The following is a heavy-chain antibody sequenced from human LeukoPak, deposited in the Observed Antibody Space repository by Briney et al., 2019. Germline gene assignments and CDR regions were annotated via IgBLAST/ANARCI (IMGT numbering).Heavy chain of an antibody. Sequence: GASVKVSCKVSGYTLTELSMHWVRQAPGKGLEWMGGFDSENGETIYAQKFQGRVTMTEDTSTDTAYMELSSLRPEDTAVYYCATSYYDILTGYRPLAYWGQGTLVTVSS. V-gene: IGHV1-24*01. J-gene: IGHJ4*02. CDR2: FDSENGET. CDR3: ATSYYDILTGYRPLAY. CDR1: GYTLTELS. D-gene: IGHD3-9*01.